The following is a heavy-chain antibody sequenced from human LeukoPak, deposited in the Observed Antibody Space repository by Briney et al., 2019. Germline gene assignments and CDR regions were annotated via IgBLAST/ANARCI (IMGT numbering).Heavy chain of an antibody. Sequence: PGGSLRLSCAASGFTFSSYAMSWVRQAPGKGLEWVSAISGSGGSTYYADSVKGRFTISRDNSKNTLYLQMNSLRAEDTAVYYCAKKEYYYDRSGYYYEFVDYWGQGTLVTVSS. V-gene: IGHV3-23*01. CDR3: AKKEYYYDRSGYYYEFVDY. CDR1: GFTFSSYA. J-gene: IGHJ4*02. D-gene: IGHD3-22*01. CDR2: ISGSGGST.